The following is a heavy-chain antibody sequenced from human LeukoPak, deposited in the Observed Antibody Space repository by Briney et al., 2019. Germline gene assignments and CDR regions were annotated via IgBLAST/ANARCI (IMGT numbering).Heavy chain of an antibody. J-gene: IGHJ4*02. CDR2: FSNDGSTT. V-gene: IGHV3-74*01. D-gene: IGHD2-15*01. CDR3: ARGSKWSFDY. CDR1: GFTFSSYW. Sequence: PRGSLRLSCVASGFTFSSYWMHWVRQVPGKGLVWVSRFSNDGSTTDYADSVKGRFTISRDNAKNTLYLQMNSLRAEDAAVYYCARGSKWSFDYWGQGTLVTVSS.